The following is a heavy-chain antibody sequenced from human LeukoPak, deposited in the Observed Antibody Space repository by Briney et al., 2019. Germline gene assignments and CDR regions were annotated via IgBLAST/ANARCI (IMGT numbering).Heavy chain of an antibody. Sequence: SETLSLTCTVSGGSISSYYWSWIRQPPGKGLEWIGYIYYSGSTNYNPSLKSRVTTSVDTSKNQFSLKLSSVTAADTAVYYCARTYSSGVFDIWGQGTMVTVSS. CDR1: GGSISSYY. J-gene: IGHJ3*02. D-gene: IGHD5-18*01. V-gene: IGHV4-59*08. CDR3: ARTYSSGVFDI. CDR2: IYYSGST.